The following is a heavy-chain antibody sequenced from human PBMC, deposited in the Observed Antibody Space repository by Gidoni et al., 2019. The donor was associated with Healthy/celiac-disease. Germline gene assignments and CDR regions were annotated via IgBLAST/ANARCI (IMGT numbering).Heavy chain of an antibody. D-gene: IGHD2-2*02. CDR1: GGSFSGYY. CDR2: INHSGST. Sequence: QVQLQQWGAGLLKPSETLSLTCAVYGGSFSGYYCSWIRRPQGKGLEWIGEINHSGSTNYNPSLKSRVTISVDTSKNQFSLKLSSVTAADTAVYYCARGSGDIVVVPAAILYYFDYWGQGTLVTVSS. CDR3: ARGSGDIVVVPAAILYYFDY. J-gene: IGHJ4*02. V-gene: IGHV4-34*01.